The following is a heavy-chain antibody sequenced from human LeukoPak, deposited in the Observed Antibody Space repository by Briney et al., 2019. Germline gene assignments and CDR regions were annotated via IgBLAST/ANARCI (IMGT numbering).Heavy chain of an antibody. D-gene: IGHD6-19*01. CDR3: ARYSSGWSWLY. CDR2: INPKSGGT. CDR1: GYTFSGYY. V-gene: IGHV1-2*02. J-gene: IGHJ4*02. Sequence: ASVKVSCKASGYTFSGYYMHWVRQAPGQGLEWMGWINPKSGGTNEAQKFQGRVTMTRDTSISTAYMELSRLRSDDTAVYYCARYSSGWSWLYWGQGTLVTVSS.